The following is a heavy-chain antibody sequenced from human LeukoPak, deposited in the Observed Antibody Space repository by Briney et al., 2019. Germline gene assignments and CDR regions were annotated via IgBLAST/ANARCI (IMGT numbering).Heavy chain of an antibody. J-gene: IGHJ4*02. D-gene: IGHD3-10*01. V-gene: IGHV1-2*02. Sequence: ASVKVSCKTSGYTFTSYGISWVRQAPGQGLEWMGWINPNSGGTNYAQKFQGRVTMTRDTSISTAYMELSRLRSDDTAVYYCASSPGDRWSYWGQGTLVTVSS. CDR1: GYTFTSYG. CDR3: ASSPGDRWSY. CDR2: INPNSGGT.